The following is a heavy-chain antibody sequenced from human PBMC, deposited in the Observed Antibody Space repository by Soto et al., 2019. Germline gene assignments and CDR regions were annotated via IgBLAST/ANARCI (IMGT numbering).Heavy chain of an antibody. CDR3: GRYCTNTKCRGGYYLDL. J-gene: IGHJ5*02. V-gene: IGHV1-69*01. CDR1: GDSFTNYA. D-gene: IGHD2-8*01. Sequence: VLLVQSGAEMKQPGSSVSVSCRASGDSFTNYAFTWVRQAPGQGPEWLGGIILALGTPHYSQRFQGRLTITADESSRTVYMELGSLRLDDTAVYYCGRYCTNTKCRGGYYLDLWGQGTLLTVSS. CDR2: IILALGTP.